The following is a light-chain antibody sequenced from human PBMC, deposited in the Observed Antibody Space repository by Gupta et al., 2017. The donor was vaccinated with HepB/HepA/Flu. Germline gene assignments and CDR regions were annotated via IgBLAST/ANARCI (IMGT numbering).Light chain of an antibody. CDR1: QSVSRK. Sequence: IIMTQSPATLSVSPGETVILSCRASQSVSRKLAWYKQKLGQAPRLLTSDASTRATDIPARFSGSGSGKEFTLTISRLQSEDFAIYYCQHYNNWPPYAFGQGTKLEIK. V-gene: IGKV3-15*01. CDR2: DAS. J-gene: IGKJ2*01. CDR3: QHYNNWPPYA.